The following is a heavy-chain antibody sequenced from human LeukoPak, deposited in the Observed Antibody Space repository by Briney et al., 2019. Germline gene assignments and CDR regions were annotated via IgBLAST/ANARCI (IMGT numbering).Heavy chain of an antibody. CDR1: GGSISSYY. Sequence: PSETLSLTCTVSGGSISSYYWSWIRQPPGRGLEWIGYISYSGSTNYNPSLKSRVTISVDTSKNQFSLKLSSVTAADTAVYYCARECRPTYYYDSSGYYPDLDNWFDPWGQGTLVTVSS. D-gene: IGHD3-22*01. CDR3: ARECRPTYYYDSSGYYPDLDNWFDP. V-gene: IGHV4-59*01. J-gene: IGHJ5*02. CDR2: ISYSGST.